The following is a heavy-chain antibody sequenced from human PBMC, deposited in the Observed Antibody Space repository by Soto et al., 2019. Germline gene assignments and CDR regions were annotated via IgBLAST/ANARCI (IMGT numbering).Heavy chain of an antibody. D-gene: IGHD3-3*01. Sequence: SETLSLTCTVSGGSISSSSYYWGWIRQPPGKGLEWIGSIYYSGSTYYNPSLKSRVTISVDTSKNQFSLKLSSVTAANTAVYYCARHRKYYDFWSGYPDYFDYWGQGTLVTVSS. CDR2: IYYSGST. CDR3: ARHRKYYDFWSGYPDYFDY. J-gene: IGHJ4*02. V-gene: IGHV4-39*01. CDR1: GGSISSSSYY.